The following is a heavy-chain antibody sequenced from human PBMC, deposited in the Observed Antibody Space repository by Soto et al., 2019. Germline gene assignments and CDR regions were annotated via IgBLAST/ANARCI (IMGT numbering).Heavy chain of an antibody. V-gene: IGHV3-23*01. CDR2: ISGSGGST. CDR3: AKTDGDCSSTSCYRTVDY. D-gene: IGHD2-2*01. J-gene: IGHJ4*02. Sequence: GGSLRLSCAASGFTFSSYAMSWVRQAPGKGLEWVSAISGSGGSTYYADSVKGRFTISRDNSKNTLYLQMNSLRAEDTAVYYCAKTDGDCSSTSCYRTVDYWGQGTLVTVSS. CDR1: GFTFSSYA.